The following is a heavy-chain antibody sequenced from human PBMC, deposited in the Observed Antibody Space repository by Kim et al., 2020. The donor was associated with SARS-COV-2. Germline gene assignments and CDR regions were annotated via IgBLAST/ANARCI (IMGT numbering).Heavy chain of an antibody. J-gene: IGHJ4*02. CDR1: GYSFTYYA. D-gene: IGHD3-10*01. Sequence: ASVKVSCKASGYSFTYYAIHWVRQAPGQRLEWMGCINAGNGVTKYSQKFEGRVTFTRDTSASTVYMDLSGLRSEDTAVFYCARDYEYGSGSYYPRGPSDYWGQGTLVTVSS. CDR2: INAGNGVT. CDR3: ARDYEYGSGSYYPRGPSDY. V-gene: IGHV1-3*01.